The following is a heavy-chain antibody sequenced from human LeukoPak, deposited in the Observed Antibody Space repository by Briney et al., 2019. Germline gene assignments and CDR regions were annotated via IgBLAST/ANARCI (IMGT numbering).Heavy chain of an antibody. CDR2: INHSVSA. CDR3: ARGGVWLPAV. V-gene: IGHV4-4*02. D-gene: IGHD3-9*01. Sequence: SGTLSLTCAVSGGSLSNDQWWNWVRQAPGKGLEWIGEINHSVSANYNPSLGSRVAMSIEKSKDQFSLNLSSVTAADTAIYYCARGGVWLPAVWGQGALVTVSS. CDR1: GGSLSNDQW. J-gene: IGHJ4*02.